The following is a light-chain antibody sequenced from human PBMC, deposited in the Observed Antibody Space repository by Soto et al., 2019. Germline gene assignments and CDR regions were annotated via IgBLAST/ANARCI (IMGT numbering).Light chain of an antibody. J-gene: IGKJ5*01. CDR2: VAS. V-gene: IGKV1-39*01. Sequence: IQLTQSPSSLSASVGGRVTITCRASQSISRYLNWYQQKKGKAPNLLIYVASSLQSEVPSRFSGSGSGTDFTLTITSLQPEDFATYYCQQSYGNPITFGQGTRLEIK. CDR3: QQSYGNPIT. CDR1: QSISRY.